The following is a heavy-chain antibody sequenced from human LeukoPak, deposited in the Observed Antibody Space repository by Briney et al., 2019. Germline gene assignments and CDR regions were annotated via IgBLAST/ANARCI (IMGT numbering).Heavy chain of an antibody. CDR3: ARSSYSSSSSV. CDR1: GFTFSSYW. Sequence: PGGSLRLSCAASGFTFSSYWMNWVRQAPGKGLEWVANIRRDGSERYYVDPVKGRFTISRDNSKNTLYLQMNSLRAEDTAVYYCARSSYSSSSSVWGQGTMVTVSS. D-gene: IGHD6-6*01. V-gene: IGHV3-7*03. CDR2: IRRDGSER. J-gene: IGHJ3*01.